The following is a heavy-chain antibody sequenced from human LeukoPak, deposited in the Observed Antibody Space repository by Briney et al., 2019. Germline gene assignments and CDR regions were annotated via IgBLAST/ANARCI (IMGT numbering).Heavy chain of an antibody. Sequence: GGSLRLSCAASGFTFSSYGMHWVRQAPGKGLEWVAVIWYDGSNKYYADSVKGRFTISRDNSKNTLYLQMNSLRAEDTAVYYCARDLYGSSWYPNDYYYGMDVWGQGTTVTVSS. CDR2: IWYDGSNK. J-gene: IGHJ6*02. V-gene: IGHV3-33*01. D-gene: IGHD6-13*01. CDR3: ARDLYGSSWYPNDYYYGMDV. CDR1: GFTFSSYG.